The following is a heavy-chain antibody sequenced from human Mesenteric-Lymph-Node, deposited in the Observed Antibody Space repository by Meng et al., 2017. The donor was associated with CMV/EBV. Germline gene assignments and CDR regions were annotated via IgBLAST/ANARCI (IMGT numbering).Heavy chain of an antibody. J-gene: IGHJ4*02. V-gene: IGHV4-39*01. CDR1: GDSISNSTYY. D-gene: IGHD3-22*01. CDR2: VHHSGTT. Sequence: QVQLQESGPGLVKPSEPLSLSCIVSGDSISNSTYYWTWIRQPPGKGLEWIGSVHHSGTTYYNPSLKGRLTISVDTSANLFSLRLTTVTAADTATYYCARRGNYDSDYSEYWGQGTLVTVSS. CDR3: ARRGNYDSDYSEY.